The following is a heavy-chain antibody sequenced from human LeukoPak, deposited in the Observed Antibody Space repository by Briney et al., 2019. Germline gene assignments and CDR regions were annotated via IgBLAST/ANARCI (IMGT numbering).Heavy chain of an antibody. CDR2: ISSNGGST. V-gene: IGHV3-64D*06. Sequence: GGSLRLSCSASGFTFSRYAMHWVRQAPGKGLEYVSAISSNGGSTYYADSVKGRFTISRDNAKNSLYLQMSSLRAEDTAVYYCVRATVTTRGVDAFDIWGQGTMVTVSS. CDR1: GFTFSRYA. CDR3: VRATVTTRGVDAFDI. J-gene: IGHJ3*02. D-gene: IGHD4-17*01.